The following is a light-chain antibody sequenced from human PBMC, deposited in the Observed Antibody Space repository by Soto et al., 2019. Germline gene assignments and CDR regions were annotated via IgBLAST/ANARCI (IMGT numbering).Light chain of an antibody. CDR3: CSYAGGYTFV. Sequence: QSALTQPRSVSGSPGQSVTISCTGSNSDVGSYNYVSWYQQHPGKAPKLMIYDVSKRPSGVPDRFSGSKSGNTASLTISGLQAADEADYYCCSYAGGYTFVFGTATKVTVL. V-gene: IGLV2-11*01. J-gene: IGLJ1*01. CDR1: NSDVGSYNY. CDR2: DVS.